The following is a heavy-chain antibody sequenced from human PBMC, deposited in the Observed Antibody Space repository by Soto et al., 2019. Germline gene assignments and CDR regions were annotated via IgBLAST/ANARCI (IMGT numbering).Heavy chain of an antibody. D-gene: IGHD4-17*01. CDR2: IYYSGST. CDR3: ARALTTVTLFDP. V-gene: IGHV4-31*03. J-gene: IGHJ5*02. Sequence: QVQLQESGPGLVKPSQTLSLTCTVSGGSISSGGYYWSWIRQHPGKGLEWIGYIYYSGSTHYNPSLXSXXTISVDTSKNQFSLKLSSVTAADPAVYYCARALTTVTLFDPWGQGTLVTVSS. CDR1: GGSISSGGYY.